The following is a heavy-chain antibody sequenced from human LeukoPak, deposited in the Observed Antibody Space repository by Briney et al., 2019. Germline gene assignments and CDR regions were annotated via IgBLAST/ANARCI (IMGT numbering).Heavy chain of an antibody. CDR2: IRSKANSYAT. J-gene: IGHJ5*02. CDR1: GFTFSGSA. CDR3: TRASRYDISLEGFDP. D-gene: IGHD3-9*01. V-gene: IGHV3-73*01. Sequence: GGSLRLSCAASGFTFSGSAMHWVRQASGKGLEWVGRIRSKANSYATAYAASVKGRITISRDDSKYTPYLQMNSLKTEDTAVYYCTRASRYDISLEGFDPWGQGTLVTVSS.